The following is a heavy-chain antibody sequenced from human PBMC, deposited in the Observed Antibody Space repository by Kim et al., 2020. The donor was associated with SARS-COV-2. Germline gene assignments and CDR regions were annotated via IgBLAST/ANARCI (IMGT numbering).Heavy chain of an antibody. CDR1: GFSFSTFA. Sequence: GGSLRLSCAASGFSFSTFAMNWVRQAPGKGLEWVSSISGGGNPYYADSVKGRFTISRDNSKNTLYLQLNSLRPEDTAAYYCAKDTFYDTRDHYHVGAFD. CDR3: AKDTFYDTRDHYHVGAFD. J-gene: IGHJ5*01. V-gene: IGHV3-23*01. CDR2: ISGGGNP. D-gene: IGHD1-26*01.